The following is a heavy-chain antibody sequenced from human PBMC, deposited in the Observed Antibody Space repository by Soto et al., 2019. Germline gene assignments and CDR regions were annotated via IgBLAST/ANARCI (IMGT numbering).Heavy chain of an antibody. J-gene: IGHJ6*02. CDR2: IYYSGST. CDR1: GGSISSGDYY. CDR3: ARDRGSLGDYDPDYYYGMDV. D-gene: IGHD4-17*01. V-gene: IGHV4-30-4*01. Sequence: QVQLQESGPGLVKPSQTLSLTCTVSGGSISSGDYYWSWIRQPPGKGLEWIGYIYYSGSTYYNPSLKSRVTISVDTSKNQLSLTLSSVTAADTAVYYCARDRGSLGDYDPDYYYGMDVWGQGTTVTVSS.